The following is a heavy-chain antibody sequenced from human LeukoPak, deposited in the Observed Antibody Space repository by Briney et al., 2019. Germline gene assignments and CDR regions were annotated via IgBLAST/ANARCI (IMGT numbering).Heavy chain of an antibody. J-gene: IGHJ3*02. CDR3: ARGGVYYDILTGYSPDAFDI. Sequence: SETLSLTCTVSGGSISSYYWSWIRQPPGKGLEWIGYIYYSESTNYNPSLKSRVTISVDTSKNQFSLKLSSVTAADTAVYYCARGGVYYDILTGYSPDAFDIWGQGTMVTVSS. CDR1: GGSISSYY. CDR2: IYYSEST. V-gene: IGHV4-59*01. D-gene: IGHD3-9*01.